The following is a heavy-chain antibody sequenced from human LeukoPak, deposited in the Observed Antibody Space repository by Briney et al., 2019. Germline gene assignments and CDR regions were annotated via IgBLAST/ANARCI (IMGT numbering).Heavy chain of an antibody. Sequence: GESLRISGKGSGYSFTSYWIGGVRQMPGKGLEGMGIIYPGYSDTRYSPPLQGQGTISADQSISTAYRQWSSLKASDTAMYYCARQSCSSTSCYRHYYYYYMAVWGKGTTVTVSS. D-gene: IGHD2-2*01. CDR1: GYSFTSYW. V-gene: IGHV5-51*01. CDR3: ARQSCSSTSCYRHYYYYYMAV. J-gene: IGHJ6*03. CDR2: IYPGYSDT.